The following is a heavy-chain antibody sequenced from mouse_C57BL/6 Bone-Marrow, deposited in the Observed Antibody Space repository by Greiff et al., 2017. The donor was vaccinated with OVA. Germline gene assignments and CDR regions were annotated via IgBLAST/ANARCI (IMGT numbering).Heavy chain of an antibody. Sequence: QVQLQQPGAELVMPGASVKLSCKASGYTFTSYWMHWVKQRPGQGLEWIGEIDPSDSYTNYNQKFKGKSTLTVDKSSSTAYMQLSSLTSEDSAVYFCARFITTVPDYWGQGTTLTVSS. V-gene: IGHV1-69*01. J-gene: IGHJ2*01. CDR1: GYTFTSYW. CDR3: ARFITTVPDY. CDR2: IDPSDSYT. D-gene: IGHD1-1*01.